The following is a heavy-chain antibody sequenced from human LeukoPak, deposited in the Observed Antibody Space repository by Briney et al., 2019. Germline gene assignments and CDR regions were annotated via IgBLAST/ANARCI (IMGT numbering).Heavy chain of an antibody. V-gene: IGHV5-51*01. Sequence: GGALKISFKGSGPSFNNDWIGWVRPRPGKGLEWKGIFHLVLLQPSYSPSFQGPVPLSAAKSTTTAYLQWSNLKSSDSAMYYCARLSTGGHYYSAYWGQGTLVTVSS. CDR1: GPSFNNDW. J-gene: IGHJ4*02. CDR3: ARLSTGGHYYSAY. D-gene: IGHD2-8*02. CDR2: FHLVLLQP.